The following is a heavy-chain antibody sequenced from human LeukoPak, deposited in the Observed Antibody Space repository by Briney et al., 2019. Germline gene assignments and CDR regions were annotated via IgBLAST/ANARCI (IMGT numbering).Heavy chain of an antibody. CDR3: AREDRHMNWFDP. V-gene: IGHV1-18*01. CDR1: GYTFTIYG. CDR2: ISAYNGST. J-gene: IGHJ5*02. Sequence: ASVKVSCKASGYTFTIYGISWVRQAPGQGLEWMGWISAYNGSTNYAQKLQGRVTMTTDTSTSTAYMELRSMRSDDTAVYYCAREDRHMNWFDPWGQGTLVTVSS.